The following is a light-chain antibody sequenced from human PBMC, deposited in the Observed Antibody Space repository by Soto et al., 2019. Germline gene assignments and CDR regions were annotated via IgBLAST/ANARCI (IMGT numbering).Light chain of an antibody. CDR2: DAS. Sequence: DIQMTQSPSSLSASVGDRVTITCQASQDISNYLNWYQQKPGKAPKLLIYDASNLETGVPSRFSGSGSGTDFTFTISSLQPEDIETYYCQQYDNLPFTVGPGTKVDI. V-gene: IGKV1-33*01. J-gene: IGKJ3*01. CDR3: QQYDNLPFT. CDR1: QDISNY.